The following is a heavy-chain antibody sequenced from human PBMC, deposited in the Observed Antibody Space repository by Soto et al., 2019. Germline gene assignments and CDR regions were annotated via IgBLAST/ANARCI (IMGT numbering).Heavy chain of an antibody. CDR2: IYHSGSI. CDR1: NASISSRKW. J-gene: IGHJ3*02. D-gene: IGHD3-10*01. V-gene: IGHV4-4*02. CDR3: ASKFGELLADAFDI. Sequence: QVQLQESGPGLVKPSGTLSLTCTVSNASISSRKWWTWVRQTPGKGREWIGEIYHSGSINHNPSLKSRVTISVDKSNNQFSLKMTSVTAADTAVYYCASKFGELLADAFDIWGQGTVVTVSS.